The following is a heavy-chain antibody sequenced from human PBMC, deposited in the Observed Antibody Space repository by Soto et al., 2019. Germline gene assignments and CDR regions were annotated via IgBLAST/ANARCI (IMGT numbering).Heavy chain of an antibody. CDR3: ARVGARITNYYYGMDV. CDR1: GGSFSGYY. CDR2: INHSGST. V-gene: IGHV4-34*01. Sequence: SETLSLTCAVYGGSFSGYYWSWICQPPGKGLEWIGEINHSGSTNYNPSLKSRVTISVDTSKNQFSLKLSSVTAADTAVYYCARVGARITNYYYGMDVWGQGTTVTVSS. J-gene: IGHJ6*02. D-gene: IGHD5-12*01.